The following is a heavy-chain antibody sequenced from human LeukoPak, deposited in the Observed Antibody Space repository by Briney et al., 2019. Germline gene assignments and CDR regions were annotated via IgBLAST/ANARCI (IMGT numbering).Heavy chain of an antibody. CDR3: ARDYPSEPGTNYVLLWFGELST. V-gene: IGHV1-69*06. J-gene: IGHJ5*02. CDR2: IIPIFGTA. Sequence: GSSVKVSCKASGGTFSSYAISWVRQAPGQGLEWMGGIIPIFGTANYAQKFQGRVTITADKSTSAAYMELRSLRSDDTAVYYCARDYPSEPGTNYVLLWFGELSTWGQGTLVTVSS. CDR1: GGTFSSYA. D-gene: IGHD3-10*01.